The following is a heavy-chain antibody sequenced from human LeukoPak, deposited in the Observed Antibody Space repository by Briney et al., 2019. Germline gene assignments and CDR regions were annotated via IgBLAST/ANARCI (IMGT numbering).Heavy chain of an antibody. D-gene: IGHD3-22*01. CDR1: GGSISSYY. J-gene: IGHJ3*02. V-gene: IGHV4-59*08. CDR3: ARHMDYYDSSGFYFDI. CDR2: IYYSGST. Sequence: PSETLSLTCTVSGGSISSYYWSWIRQPPGKGLEWIGYIYYSGSTNYNPSLKSRVTISVDTSKDQFSLKLSSVTAADTAVYYCARHMDYYDSSGFYFDIRGHGTMVTVSS.